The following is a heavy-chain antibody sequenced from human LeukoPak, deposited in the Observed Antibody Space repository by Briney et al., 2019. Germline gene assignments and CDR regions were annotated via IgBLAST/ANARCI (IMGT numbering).Heavy chain of an antibody. D-gene: IGHD1-26*01. J-gene: IGHJ3*02. V-gene: IGHV4-59*01. CDR3: ARDRRRDLLHAFDI. CDR2: IDYSRST. Sequence: KSSETLSLTCTVSGGTIISYYWSWIRQPPGKGLDWIAYIDYSRSTNYNPSLKSRVTISVDASKNQFSLKLSSVTAADTAVYYCARDRRRDLLHAFDIWGQGTMVTVSS. CDR1: GGTIISYY.